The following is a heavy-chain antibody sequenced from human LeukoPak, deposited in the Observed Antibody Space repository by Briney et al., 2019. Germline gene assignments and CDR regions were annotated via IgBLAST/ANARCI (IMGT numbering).Heavy chain of an antibody. CDR1: GYTFTSYG. V-gene: IGHV1-18*01. CDR2: ISAYNGNT. Sequence: ASVKLSCKASGYTFTSYGISWVRQAPGQGLEWMGWISAYNGNTNYAQKLQGRVTMTTDTSTSTPYMELRSLRSDDTAVYYCARGVYQEVGIHYYYYMDVWGRGTTVIVSS. D-gene: IGHD1-26*01. CDR3: ARGVYQEVGIHYYYYMDV. J-gene: IGHJ6*03.